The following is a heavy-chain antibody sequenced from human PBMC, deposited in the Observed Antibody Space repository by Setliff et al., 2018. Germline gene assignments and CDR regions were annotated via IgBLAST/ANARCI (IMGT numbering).Heavy chain of an antibody. J-gene: IGHJ4*02. CDR1: GFTFSSYA. D-gene: IGHD3-16*01. CDR3: AKTTGYRLEGDFDY. V-gene: IGHV3-23*01. Sequence: RLSCAASGFTFSSYAMSWVRQAPGKGLEWVSAISGSGGSTYYADSVKGRFTISRDNSKNTLYLQMNSLRAEDTAVYYCAKTTGYRLEGDFDYWGQGTLVTVSS. CDR2: ISGSGGST.